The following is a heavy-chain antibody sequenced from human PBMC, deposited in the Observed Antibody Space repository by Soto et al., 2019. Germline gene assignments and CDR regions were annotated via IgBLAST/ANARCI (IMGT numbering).Heavy chain of an antibody. CDR1: GFTFSNFA. J-gene: IGHJ4*02. CDR2: ISGGGGTT. D-gene: IGHD6-6*01. CDR3: AKAMSTPSRPRNYFDY. Sequence: PGGSLRLSCAASGFTFSNFAMSWVRQAPGKGLEWVSVISGGGGTTYYADSVKGRFTISRDNSKNTLYLQMDSPRAEDTALYYCAKAMSTPSRPRNYFDYWGQGTLVTVSS. V-gene: IGHV3-23*01.